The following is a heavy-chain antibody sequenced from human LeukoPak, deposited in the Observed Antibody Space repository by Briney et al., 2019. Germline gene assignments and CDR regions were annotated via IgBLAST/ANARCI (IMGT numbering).Heavy chain of an antibody. Sequence: PSETLSLTCTVSGGSISSYYWSWIRQPPGKGLEWIGYIYYSGSTNYNPSLKSRVTISVDTSKNQFSLKLSSVTAADTAVYYCARGGQSYDFWSGSNGHYYYMDVWGKGTTVTVSS. CDR1: GGSISSYY. V-gene: IGHV4-59*01. J-gene: IGHJ6*03. CDR3: ARGGQSYDFWSGSNGHYYYMDV. CDR2: IYYSGST. D-gene: IGHD3-3*01.